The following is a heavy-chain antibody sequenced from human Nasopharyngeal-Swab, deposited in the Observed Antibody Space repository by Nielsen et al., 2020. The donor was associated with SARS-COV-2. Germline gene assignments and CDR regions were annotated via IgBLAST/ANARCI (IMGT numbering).Heavy chain of an antibody. CDR3: AKGLRSSSWYEDY. Sequence: WIRQPPGKGLEWVSSIGNSGANTYYADSVKGRFTISRDNSKNTLYLQMNSLRAEDTAVYYRAKGLRSSSWYEDYWGQGTQVTVSS. CDR2: IGNSGANT. D-gene: IGHD6-13*01. J-gene: IGHJ4*02. V-gene: IGHV3-23*01.